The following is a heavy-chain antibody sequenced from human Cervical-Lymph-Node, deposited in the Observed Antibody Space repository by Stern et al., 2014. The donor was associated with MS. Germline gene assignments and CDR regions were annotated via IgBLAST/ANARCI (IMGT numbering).Heavy chain of an antibody. CDR2: ISSRSSYI. D-gene: IGHD4-17*01. V-gene: IGHV3-21*01. J-gene: IGHJ4*02. CDR1: GFSFSDYG. CDR3: ARDDDMATVTTLFDY. Sequence: VQLVESGGGLVKPGGSLRLSCAASGFSFSDYGMNWVRQAPGKGLEWVSSISSRSSYIFYAASVKGRFTVSRDNAKNSLYLQMTSLRAEDTAVYYCARDDDMATVTTLFDYWGQGTLVAVSS.